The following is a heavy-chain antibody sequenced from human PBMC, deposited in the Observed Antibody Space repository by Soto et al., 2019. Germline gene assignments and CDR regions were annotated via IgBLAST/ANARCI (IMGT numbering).Heavy chain of an antibody. V-gene: IGHV1-69*06. Sequence: SVKVSCKASGCTFSSYAISWVRQAPGQGLEWMGGSIPIFGTANYAQKFQGRVTITADKSTSTAYMELSSLRSEDTAVYYCARDRATGWSPHYDYGIDVWGQGTSVTVSS. J-gene: IGHJ6*02. D-gene: IGHD2-15*01. CDR3: ARDRATGWSPHYDYGIDV. CDR1: GCTFSSYA. CDR2: SIPIFGTA.